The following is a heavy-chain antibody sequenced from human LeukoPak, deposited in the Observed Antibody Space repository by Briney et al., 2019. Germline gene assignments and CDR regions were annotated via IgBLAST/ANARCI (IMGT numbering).Heavy chain of an antibody. D-gene: IGHD6-13*01. J-gene: IGHJ4*02. CDR1: GFTFSSYW. CDR2: IKQDGSEK. CDR3: AREWGIAAVGPLDY. V-gene: IGHV3-7*01. Sequence: GSLRLSCAASGFTFSSYWMSWVRQAPGKGLEWVANIKQDGSEKYYVDSVKGRFTISRDNAKNSLYLQMNSLRAEDTAVYYCAREWGIAAVGPLDYWGQGTLVTVSS.